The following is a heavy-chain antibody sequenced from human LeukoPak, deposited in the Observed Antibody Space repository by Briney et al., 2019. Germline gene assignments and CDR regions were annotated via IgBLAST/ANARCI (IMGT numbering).Heavy chain of an antibody. CDR1: GFSFSNAW. D-gene: IGHD4-17*01. CDR2: IKIRTDGGTT. J-gene: IGHJ5*02. Sequence: GGSLTLSCAASGFSFSNAWMSWVRQAPGKGLEWVGRIKIRTDGGTTDYAAPVKCRFTISRDDSKNTLYLQMNSLKTEDTAVYYCTTVGGVLGYGERGWFDPWGQGTLVTVSS. V-gene: IGHV3-15*01. CDR3: TTVGGVLGYGERGWFDP.